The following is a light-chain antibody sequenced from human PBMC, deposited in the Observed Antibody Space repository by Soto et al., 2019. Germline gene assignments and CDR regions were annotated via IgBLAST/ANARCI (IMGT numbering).Light chain of an antibody. V-gene: IGKV3-15*01. CDR1: QSVNSN. J-gene: IGKJ1*01. Sequence: ETVMMQSPATLSVSPGERATLSCRASQSVNSNLAWYQQRLGQAPRVLIYGVSTRATGIPDRFSGSGSGTEFILTICSLQSEDIAVYFCQEYNAWPWTFGQGTKVDI. CDR3: QEYNAWPWT. CDR2: GVS.